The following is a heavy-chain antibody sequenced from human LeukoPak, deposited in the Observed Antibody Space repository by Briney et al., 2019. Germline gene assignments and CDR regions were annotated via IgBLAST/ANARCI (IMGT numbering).Heavy chain of an antibody. CDR2: ISASGGST. D-gene: IGHD1-26*01. V-gene: IGHV3-23*01. J-gene: IGHJ2*01. CDR1: GFTFTTYA. CDR3: AKSASGAGWYFDL. Sequence: PGGPLRLSCEPSGFTFTTYAISWVPQAPGRGLEWVSRISASGGSTSYADSVKGRLTISRDNSKNTLWLQMSSLRAEDTAVYYCAKSASGAGWYFDLWGRGTLVTVSS.